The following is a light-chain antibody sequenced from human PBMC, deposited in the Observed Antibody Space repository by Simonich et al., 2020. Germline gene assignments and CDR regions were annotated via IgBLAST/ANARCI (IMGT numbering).Light chain of an antibody. CDR3: QSYDSSSGV. V-gene: IGLV6-57*03. Sequence: NFMLTQPHSVSESPGKTVTISCTRSRGSIASNYVQWYQQRPGSAPTTVIYGDNQRPSGVPARFSGSIDSSSTSASLTISGLKTEDEADYYCQSYDSSSGVFGGGTKLTVL. CDR2: GDN. J-gene: IGLJ3*02. CDR1: RGSIASNY.